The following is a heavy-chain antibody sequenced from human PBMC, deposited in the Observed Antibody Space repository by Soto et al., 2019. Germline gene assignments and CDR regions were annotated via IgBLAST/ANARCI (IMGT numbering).Heavy chain of an antibody. D-gene: IGHD3-16*02. CDR1: QFTFSYYA. Sequence: EVQLLESGGGLVQPGGSLRLSCAASQFTFSYYAMGWVRQAPGRGLEWVSLISGAGGSTNYADSVKGRFAISRDNAEITLYLQMNSLSAEDTAGYYCAKGRPPLDLWGRGILVIVSS. J-gene: IGHJ2*01. V-gene: IGHV3-23*01. CDR2: ISGAGGST. CDR3: AKGRPPLDL.